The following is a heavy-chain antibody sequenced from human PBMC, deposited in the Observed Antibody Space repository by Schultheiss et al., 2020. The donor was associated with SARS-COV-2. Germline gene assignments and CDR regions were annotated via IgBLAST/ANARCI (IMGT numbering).Heavy chain of an antibody. CDR2: IKQDGSEK. J-gene: IGHJ6*02. V-gene: IGHV3-7*01. CDR1: GFTFSNFW. Sequence: GGSLRLSCAASGFTFSNFWMSWVRQAPGKGLEWVANIKQDGSEKYYVDSVKGRFTISRDNAKSSLYLQMNSLRAEDTAVYYCARPRKTYYSHYAMDVWGQGTTVTVSS. CDR3: ARPRKTYYSHYAMDV.